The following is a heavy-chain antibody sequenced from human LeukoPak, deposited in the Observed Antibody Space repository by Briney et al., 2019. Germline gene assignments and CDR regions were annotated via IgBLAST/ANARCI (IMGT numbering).Heavy chain of an antibody. CDR2: IYYRGDT. CDR1: GGSISGYY. J-gene: IGHJ3*02. Sequence: PSETLSLTCTVSGGSISGYYWSWIRQPPGKGLEWIGYIYYRGDTNYNPSLKSRVTISVDTSKNQFSLKLSSVTAADTAVYYCARAKAYDGFDIWGQGTMVTVSS. V-gene: IGHV4-59*01. CDR3: ARAKAYDGFDI.